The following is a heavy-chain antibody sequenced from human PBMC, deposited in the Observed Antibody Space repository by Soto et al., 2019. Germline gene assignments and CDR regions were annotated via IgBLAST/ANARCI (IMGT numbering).Heavy chain of an antibody. Sequence: QVQLVESGGGVVQPGRSLRLSCAASGFTFSSYGMNWVRQAPGKGLEWVAVIWYDGSNKYYADSVKGRFTIARDNSKNTLYLQMNSLRAEDTAVYYCARDNSSSWYGQTNWFDPWGQGTLVTVSS. CDR3: ARDNSSSWYGQTNWFDP. V-gene: IGHV3-33*01. J-gene: IGHJ5*02. CDR2: IWYDGSNK. D-gene: IGHD6-13*01. CDR1: GFTFSSYG.